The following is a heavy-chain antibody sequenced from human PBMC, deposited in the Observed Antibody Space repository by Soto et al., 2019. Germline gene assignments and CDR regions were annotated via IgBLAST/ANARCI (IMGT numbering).Heavy chain of an antibody. J-gene: IGHJ5*02. D-gene: IGHD2-15*01. CDR3: AKESYCSGGSCYHNWFDP. CDR1: GFTFDDYT. Sequence: EVQLVESGGAVVQPGGSLRLSCAASGFTFDDYTMHWVRQAPGKGLEWVSLISWDGGSTYYADSVKGRFTISRDNSKNSLYLQMNSLRTEDTALYYCAKESYCSGGSCYHNWFDPWGQGTLVTVSS. V-gene: IGHV3-43*01. CDR2: ISWDGGST.